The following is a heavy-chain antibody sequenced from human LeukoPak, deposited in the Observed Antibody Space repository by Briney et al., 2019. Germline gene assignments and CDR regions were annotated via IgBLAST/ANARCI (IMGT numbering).Heavy chain of an antibody. CDR2: ISSRGTTI. J-gene: IGHJ4*02. V-gene: IGHV3-48*03. CDR3: ARTNYYDISGYDY. D-gene: IGHD3-22*01. CDR1: GFTFSSYE. Sequence: QSGGSLRLSCAVSGFTFSSYEMNWVRQAPGKGLEWVSYISSRGTTIYYVDSVKGRFTISRDDAKNSLYLQMNSLRAEDTALYYCARTNYYDISGYDYWGQGTLVTVSS.